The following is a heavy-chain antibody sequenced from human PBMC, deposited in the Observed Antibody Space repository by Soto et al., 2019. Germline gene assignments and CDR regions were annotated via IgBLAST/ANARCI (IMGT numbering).Heavy chain of an antibody. CDR1: GFSFSDAW. Sequence: EAQLVESGGGLVEPGGSLRVSCAASGFSFSDAWMIWVRQAPGKGLEWVGRIKSKAHGETADYAALVKGRFTISRDDSKNPVYLQMNSLKIEDTAVYYCTTGVDGYNPFDYWGQGTLVTVSS. CDR3: TTGVDGYNPFDY. CDR2: IKSKAHGETA. D-gene: IGHD5-12*01. J-gene: IGHJ4*02. V-gene: IGHV3-15*07.